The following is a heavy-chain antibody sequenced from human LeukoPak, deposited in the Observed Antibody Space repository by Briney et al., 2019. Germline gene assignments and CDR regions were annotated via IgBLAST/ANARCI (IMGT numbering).Heavy chain of an antibody. Sequence: GSLRLSCAASGFTFSSYGMRWVRQAPGKGLEWVSAISGSGGSTSYADSVKGRFTISRDNSKNTLYLQVNSLRAEDTAVYFCAKAYYYGSGSPFDYWGQGTLVTVSS. CDR1: GFTFSSYG. CDR2: ISGSGGST. CDR3: AKAYYYGSGSPFDY. D-gene: IGHD3-10*01. J-gene: IGHJ4*02. V-gene: IGHV3-23*01.